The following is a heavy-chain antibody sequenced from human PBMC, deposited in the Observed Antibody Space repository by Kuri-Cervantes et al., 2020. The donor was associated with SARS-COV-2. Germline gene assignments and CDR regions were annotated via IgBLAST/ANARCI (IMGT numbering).Heavy chain of an antibody. V-gene: IGHV3-9*01. J-gene: IGHJ4*02. CDR1: GFTFDDYA. Sequence: SLKISCAASGFTFDDYAMHWVRQAPGKGLEWVSGISWNSGSIGYADSVKGRFTISRDNAKNSLYLQMNSLRAEDTASYYCAKDMESGGSYSTFDYWGQGTLVTVSS. CDR2: ISWNSGSI. CDR3: AKDMESGGSYSTFDY. D-gene: IGHD2-15*01.